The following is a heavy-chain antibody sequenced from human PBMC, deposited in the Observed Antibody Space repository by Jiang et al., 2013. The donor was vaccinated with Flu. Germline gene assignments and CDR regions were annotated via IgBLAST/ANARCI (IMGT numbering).Heavy chain of an antibody. Sequence: TFGDYGLNWFRPGSRKGAGVGRVSLESKLYGARREYAASVRGRFTISRDDSKSIAYLQMSSLKTEDTAVYYCTRDLVRDIILIPVTYFDYWGQGALVTVSS. CDR2: LESKLYGARR. J-gene: IGHJ4*02. V-gene: IGHV3-49*03. CDR3: TRDLVRDIILIPVTYFDY. CDR1: TFGDYG. D-gene: IGHD2-8*01.